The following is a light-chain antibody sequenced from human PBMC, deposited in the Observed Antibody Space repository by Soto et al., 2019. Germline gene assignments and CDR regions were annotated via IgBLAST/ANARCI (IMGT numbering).Light chain of an antibody. V-gene: IGKV3D-11*02. CDR1: QSVSNQ. CDR2: DTS. Sequence: EIVLTQSPATLSLSPGERATLSCRASQSVSNQLGWYQQKPGQAPRLLIFDTSNRATGIPARFSGSGAGTDYTLSICSLEPEDFAVYYCQQRLSWPITFGQGTRLEIK. J-gene: IGKJ5*01. CDR3: QQRLSWPIT.